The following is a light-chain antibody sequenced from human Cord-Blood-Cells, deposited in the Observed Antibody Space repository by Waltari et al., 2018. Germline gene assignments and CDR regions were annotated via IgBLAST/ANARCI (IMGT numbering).Light chain of an antibody. V-gene: IGKV4-1*01. CDR1: QSVLYSSNNKNY. CDR2: WAS. CDR3: QQYYSTPYS. J-gene: IGKJ2*03. Sequence: IVMTQSPDSLAVSLGERGTINCNSSQSVLYSSNNKNYLAWYQQKPGQPPKLLIYWASTRESGVPDRFSGSGSGTDFTLTISSLQAEDVAVYYCQQYYSTPYSFGQGTKLEIK.